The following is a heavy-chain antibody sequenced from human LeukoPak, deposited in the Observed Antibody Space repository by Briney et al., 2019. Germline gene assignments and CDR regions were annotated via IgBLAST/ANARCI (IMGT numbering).Heavy chain of an antibody. CDR3: ASLAYYDSGGYFDY. D-gene: IGHD3-22*01. V-gene: IGHV4-61*02. CDR2: IYTSGST. CDR1: GGSISSGSYY. J-gene: IGHJ4*02. Sequence: PSQTLSLTCTVSGGSISSGSYYWSWIRQPAGKGLEWIGRIYTSGSTNYNPSLKSRVTISVDTSKNQFSLKLSSVTAADTAVYYCASLAYYDSGGYFDYWGQGTLVTVSS.